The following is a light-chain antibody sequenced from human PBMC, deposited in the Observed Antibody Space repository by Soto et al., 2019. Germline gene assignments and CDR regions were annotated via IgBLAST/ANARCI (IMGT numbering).Light chain of an antibody. CDR2: EGS. Sequence: QSALTQPASVSGSPGQSITISCTGTSSDVEGYNLVSWYQQHPGKAPQLIIYEGSQRPSGFSVRFSGSQSGDTASLAISGLQAEDEADYYCCSYARGVVFGGGTKHRP. V-gene: IGLV2-23*01. CDR3: CSYARGVV. CDR1: SSDVEGYNL. J-gene: IGLJ2*01.